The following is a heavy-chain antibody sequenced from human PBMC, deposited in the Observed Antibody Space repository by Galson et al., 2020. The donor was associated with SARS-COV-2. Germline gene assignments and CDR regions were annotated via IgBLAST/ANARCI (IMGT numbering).Heavy chain of an antibody. Sequence: SETLSLTCAVYGGSFSGYYWGWIHQPPGKGLEWIGSIYYSGSTYYNPSLKSRVTISVDTSKNQFSLKLSSVTAADTAVYYCATLGAVRGVISYWGQGTLVTVSS. CDR1: GGSFSGYY. CDR2: IYYSGST. V-gene: IGHV4-39*01. CDR3: ATLGAVRGVISY. D-gene: IGHD3-10*01. J-gene: IGHJ4*02.